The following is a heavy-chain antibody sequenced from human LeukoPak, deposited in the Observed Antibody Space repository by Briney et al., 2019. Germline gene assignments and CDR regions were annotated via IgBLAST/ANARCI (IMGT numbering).Heavy chain of an antibody. CDR2: ISSSSSTI. D-gene: IGHD6-13*01. J-gene: IGHJ6*03. CDR1: GFTFSSYS. CDR3: AKGSSSRYYYMDV. Sequence: AGGSLRLSCAASGFTFSSYSMNWVRQAPGKGLEWVSYISSSSSTIYYADSVKGRFTISRDNAKNSLYLQMNSLRAEDMALYYCAKGSSSRYYYMDVWGKGTTVTVSS. V-gene: IGHV3-48*01.